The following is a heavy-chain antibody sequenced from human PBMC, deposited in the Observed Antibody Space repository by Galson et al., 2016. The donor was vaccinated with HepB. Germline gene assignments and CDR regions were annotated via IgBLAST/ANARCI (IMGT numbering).Heavy chain of an antibody. V-gene: IGHV3-30*03. CDR1: GFTFSSYG. CDR2: ISYDGTIK. J-gene: IGHJ2*01. Sequence: SLRLSCAASGFTFSSYGMHWVRQAPGKGLEWVAFISYDGTIKYYTDSVKGRFTISRDMFKNTVFLEMNSLRAEDTAVYYCTRETRWYFDLWGRGTLLTVSS. CDR3: TRETRWYFDL.